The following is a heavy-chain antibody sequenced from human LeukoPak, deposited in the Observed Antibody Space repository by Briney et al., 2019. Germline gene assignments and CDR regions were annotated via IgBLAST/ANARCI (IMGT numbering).Heavy chain of an antibody. Sequence: GGSLRLSCAASGFTFSSYGMHWAPQAPGKGLEGVAVTWYDGSNKYYADSVKGRFTISRDNSKNTLYLQMNSLRAEDTAVYYCAKDGCSSTSRGLCSFDPWGQGTLVTVCS. D-gene: IGHD2-2*01. J-gene: IGHJ5*02. CDR3: AKDGCSSTSRGLCSFDP. CDR2: TWYDGSNK. CDR1: GFTFSSYG. V-gene: IGHV3-33*06.